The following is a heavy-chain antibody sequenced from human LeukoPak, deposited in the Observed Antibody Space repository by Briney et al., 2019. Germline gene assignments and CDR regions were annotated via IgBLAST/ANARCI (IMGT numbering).Heavy chain of an antibody. J-gene: IGHJ5*01. D-gene: IGHD3-22*01. Sequence: GASVTVSCKASGYSFDDYGISWVRQAPGQGLEWMGWISAYNGYTHYAQKFQGRVTVTAAISTSTAYMELRSLRSDDTAVYYCARYSSGYRGWFDSWGQGTLVTVSS. CDR3: ARYSSGYRGWFDS. CDR2: ISAYNGYT. CDR1: GYSFDDYG. V-gene: IGHV1-18*01.